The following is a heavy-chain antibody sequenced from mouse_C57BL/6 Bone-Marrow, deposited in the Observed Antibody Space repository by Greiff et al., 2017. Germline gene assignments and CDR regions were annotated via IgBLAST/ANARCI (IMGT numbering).Heavy chain of an antibody. CDR3: ARGVITTLDY. D-gene: IGHD1-1*01. CDR1: GYTFTSYG. CDR2: IYPRSGNT. J-gene: IGHJ2*01. V-gene: IGHV1-81*01. Sequence: VMLVESGAELARPGASVKLSCKASGYTFTSYGISWVKQRTGQGLEWIGEIYPRSGNTYYNEKFKGKATLTADKSSSTAYMELRSLTSEDSAVYFCARGVITTLDYWGQGTTLTVSS.